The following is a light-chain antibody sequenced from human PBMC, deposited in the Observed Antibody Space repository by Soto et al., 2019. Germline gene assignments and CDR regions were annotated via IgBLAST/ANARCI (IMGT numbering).Light chain of an antibody. CDR2: ELI. CDR3: NSYTSKSTGV. V-gene: IGLV2-14*01. J-gene: IGLJ1*01. Sequence: QSALTQPASVSGSPGQSITIYCTGTSSDVGGYNYVSWYQQHPGKAPKLIIYELINRPSGVSNRFSGSKSGNTASLTISGLQAEDEADYYCNSYTSKSTGVFGTGTKVTVL. CDR1: SSDVGGYNY.